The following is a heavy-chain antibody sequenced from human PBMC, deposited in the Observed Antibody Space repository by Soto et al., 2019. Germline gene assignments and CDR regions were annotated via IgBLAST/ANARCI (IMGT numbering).Heavy chain of an antibody. V-gene: IGHV4-34*01. CDR1: GGSFSGYY. CDR3: AGGSRDI. J-gene: IGHJ3*02. Sequence: QVHLQQWGAGLLKPSETLSLTCAVYGGSFSGYYWSWIRQPPGKGLEWIGEISHSGSTNYNPSLKSRVTISVDTSKNQFSLNLNSMTAADTAMYYCAGGSRDIWGQVTMVTVSS. CDR2: ISHSGST.